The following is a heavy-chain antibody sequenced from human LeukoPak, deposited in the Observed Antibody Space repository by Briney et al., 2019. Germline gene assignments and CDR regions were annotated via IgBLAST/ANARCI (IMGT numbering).Heavy chain of an antibody. CDR2: IYYSGST. CDR1: GGSISSYY. Sequence: ETLSLTCTVSGGSISSYYWSWIRQPPGTGLEGIGYIYYSGSTNYNPSLKSRVTISVDTSKNQFSLKLSSVTAADTAVYYCARAKVRGVTYAPFDYWGQGTLVTVSS. CDR3: ARAKVRGVTYAPFDY. J-gene: IGHJ4*02. V-gene: IGHV4-59*01. D-gene: IGHD3-10*01.